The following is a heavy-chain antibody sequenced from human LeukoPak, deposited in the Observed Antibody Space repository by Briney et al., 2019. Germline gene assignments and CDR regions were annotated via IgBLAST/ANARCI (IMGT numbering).Heavy chain of an antibody. CDR2: IYYSGST. D-gene: IGHD6-13*01. CDR1: GGSISTYY. CDR3: ARSYSSSWASFDH. V-gene: IGHV4-59*01. Sequence: PSETLSLTCTVSGGSISTYYWSWIRQPPGKGLEWIGNIYYSGSTNYNPSLKSRVTISVDTSKNQFSLKLSSVTAADTAVYYCARSYSSSWASFDHWGQGALVTVSS. J-gene: IGHJ4*02.